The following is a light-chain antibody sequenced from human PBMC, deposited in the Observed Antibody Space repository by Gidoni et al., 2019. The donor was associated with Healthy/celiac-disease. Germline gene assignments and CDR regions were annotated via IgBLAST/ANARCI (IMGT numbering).Light chain of an antibody. CDR2: GAS. CDR3: QQYGSSPPWT. CDR1: QSVSSSY. J-gene: IGKJ1*01. V-gene: IGKV3-20*01. Sequence: EIVLTQSPGTLSLSPGERATLSCRASQSVSSSYLAWYQQKPGQAPRLLIYGASSRATGIPDRCSSSGSGTDFTLTISRLEPEDFAVYYCQQYGSSPPWTFGQGTKVEIK.